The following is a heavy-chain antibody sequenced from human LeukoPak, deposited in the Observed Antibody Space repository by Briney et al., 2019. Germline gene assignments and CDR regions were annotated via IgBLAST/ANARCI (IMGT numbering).Heavy chain of an antibody. CDR1: GFNVSRNY. V-gene: IGHV3-66*01. J-gene: IGHJ4*02. CDR2: IYSGGST. CDR3: ERAPRYSSLGY. Sequence: GGSLRLSCAGSGFNVSRNYMSWVRQAPGKGLEWVLVIYSGGSTYYADSVKGRFTISRDNSKNTLNLQINSLKAEDTAVYYCERAPRYSSLGYWGQGTLVTVSS. D-gene: IGHD6-13*01.